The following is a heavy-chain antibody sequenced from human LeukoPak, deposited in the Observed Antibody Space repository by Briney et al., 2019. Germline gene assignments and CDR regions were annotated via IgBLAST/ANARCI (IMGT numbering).Heavy chain of an antibody. Sequence: GGSLRLSCEASGFTFTKFWMSWVRQAPGKGLEWVANIQEDGKKENYVDSVRGRFTISRDNAKNSVYLQMNSLRVEDTAVYYCAKDIVGGGDDYWGQGTLVIVSS. D-gene: IGHD2-21*02. CDR2: IQEDGKKE. CDR3: AKDIVGGGDDY. CDR1: GFTFTKFW. J-gene: IGHJ4*02. V-gene: IGHV3-7*01.